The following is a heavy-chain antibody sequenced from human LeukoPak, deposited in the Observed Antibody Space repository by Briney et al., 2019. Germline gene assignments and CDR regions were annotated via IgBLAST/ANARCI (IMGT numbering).Heavy chain of an antibody. V-gene: IGHV3-9*01. Sequence: SLRLSCAASGFTFDDYAMHGVRQAPGKGLEWVSGISWNSGSIGYADSVKGRFTISRDNAKNSLYLQMNSLRAEDTALYYCAKDLCSSTSCYAGGIDYWGQGTLVTVSS. CDR2: ISWNSGSI. CDR1: GFTFDDYA. CDR3: AKDLCSSTSCYAGGIDY. J-gene: IGHJ4*02. D-gene: IGHD2-2*01.